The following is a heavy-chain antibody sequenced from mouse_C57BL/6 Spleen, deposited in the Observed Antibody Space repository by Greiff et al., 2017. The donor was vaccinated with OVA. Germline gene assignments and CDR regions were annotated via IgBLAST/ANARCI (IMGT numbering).Heavy chain of an antibody. J-gene: IGHJ3*01. Sequence: EVQLKESVAELVSPGASVKLSCTASGFNIKNSYMHWVKQRPEQGLVWLGRIYPANGNTKYAPKFQGKATITADTSSNTAYLQLSSLTSEDTAIYYCTLPDLTAGFAYWGQETLVTVSA. D-gene: IGHD4-1*01. CDR2: IYPANGNT. V-gene: IGHV14-3*01. CDR3: TLPDLTAGFAY. CDR1: GFNIKNSY.